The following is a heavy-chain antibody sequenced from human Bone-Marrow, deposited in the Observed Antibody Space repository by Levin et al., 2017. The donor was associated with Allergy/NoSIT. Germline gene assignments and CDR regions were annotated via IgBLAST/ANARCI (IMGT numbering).Heavy chain of an antibody. CDR2: INPTFGTP. Sequence: KISCQASGGTYGIYDISWVRQAPGQGLEWMGVINPTFGTPNYSHKFQGRVTITADESTATAYLELSSLRSEDTAVYFCATSDTLYGSSSASFGGGRSPRLELSSPGYFAYWGLGTLVTVSS. CDR3: ATSDTLYGSSSASFGGGRSPRLELSSPGYFAY. V-gene: IGHV1-69*01. CDR1: GGTYGIYD. D-gene: IGHD6-6*01. J-gene: IGHJ4*02.